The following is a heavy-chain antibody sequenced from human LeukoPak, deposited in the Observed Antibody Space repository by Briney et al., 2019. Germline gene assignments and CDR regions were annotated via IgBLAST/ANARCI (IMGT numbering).Heavy chain of an antibody. J-gene: IGHJ6*02. V-gene: IGHV4-59*01. CDR3: ARVKLVRGYYYYGMDV. CDR2: IYYSGST. Sequence: SETLSLTCTVSGGSISSYYWSWIRQPPGKGLEWIGYIYYSGSTNYNPSLKSRVTISVDTSKNQFSLKLSSVTAADTAVYYCARVKLVRGYYYYGMDVWGQGTTVTVSS. CDR1: GGSISSYY. D-gene: IGHD6-13*01.